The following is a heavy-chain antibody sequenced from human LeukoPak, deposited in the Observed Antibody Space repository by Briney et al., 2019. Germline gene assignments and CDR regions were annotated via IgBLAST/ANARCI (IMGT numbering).Heavy chain of an antibody. CDR2: INHSGST. V-gene: IGHV4-34*01. CDR3: ARGSKLVRPTAFDY. D-gene: IGHD6-6*01. CDR1: GGSFSGYY. Sequence: PSETLSLTCAVYGGSFSGYYWSWIRQPPGKGLEWIGEINHSGSTNYNPSLKSRVTISVDTSKNQFSLKLSSVTAADTAVYYCARGSKLVRPTAFDYWGQGTLVTVSS. J-gene: IGHJ4*02.